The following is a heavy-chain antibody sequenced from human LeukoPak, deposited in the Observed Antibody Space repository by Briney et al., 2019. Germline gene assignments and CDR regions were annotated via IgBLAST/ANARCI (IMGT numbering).Heavy chain of an antibody. CDR1: GYTFTGYY. CDR2: INPNSGGT. J-gene: IGHJ4*02. V-gene: IGHV1-2*02. D-gene: IGHD4-17*01. Sequence: ASVKVSCKASGYTFTGYYMHWVRQAPGQGLEWMGWINPNSGGTNYAQKFQGRATMTRDTSISTAYMELSRLRSDDTAVYYCARLTVTTFTGIDYWGQGTLVTVSS. CDR3: ARLTVTTFTGIDY.